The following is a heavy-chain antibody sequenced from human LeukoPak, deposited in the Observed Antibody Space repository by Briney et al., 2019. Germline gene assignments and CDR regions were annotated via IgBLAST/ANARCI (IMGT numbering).Heavy chain of an antibody. D-gene: IGHD1-1*01. J-gene: IGHJ4*02. CDR3: VREGLERRTNSDY. Sequence: GGSLRLSCSASGFTFTSHVMHWVRQAPGKGLQYVSGISMNVQTTYYAGSVKGRFTISRDSSKNTVYLQMNSLTAEDTAVYYCVREGLERRTNSDYWGQGTLVSVSS. V-gene: IGHV3-64D*06. CDR1: GFTFTSHV. CDR2: ISMNVQTT.